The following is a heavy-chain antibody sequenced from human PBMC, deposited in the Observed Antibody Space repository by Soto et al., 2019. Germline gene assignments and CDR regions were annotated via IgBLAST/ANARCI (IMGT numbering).Heavy chain of an antibody. CDR1: GYTFTGYY. Sequence: QVQLVQSGAEVKKPGASVKVSCKASGYTFTGYYMHWVRQAPGQGLEWMGWINPNSGGTNYAQKFQGWVTMPRDTSISTAYMELSRLRSDDTAVYYCARDIAPPTYCGGDCYSFDPWGQGTLVTVSS. V-gene: IGHV1-2*04. D-gene: IGHD2-21*02. CDR3: ARDIAPPTYCGGDCYSFDP. J-gene: IGHJ5*02. CDR2: INPNSGGT.